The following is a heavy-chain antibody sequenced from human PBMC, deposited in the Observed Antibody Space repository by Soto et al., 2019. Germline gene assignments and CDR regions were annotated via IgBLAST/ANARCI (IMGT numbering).Heavy chain of an antibody. J-gene: IGHJ5*02. Sequence: QLQLQESGPGLVKPSETLSLTCTVSGGSISSSSYYWGWIRQPPGKGLEWIGSIYYSGSTYYNPSLKSRVTISVDTSKNQFSLKLSSVTAADTAVYYCARQIGRRGGDRKDGAPDIVVVAESWFDPWGQGTLVTVSS. CDR3: ARQIGRRGGDRKDGAPDIVVVAESWFDP. V-gene: IGHV4-39*01. CDR1: GGSISSSSYY. CDR2: IYYSGST. D-gene: IGHD2-15*01.